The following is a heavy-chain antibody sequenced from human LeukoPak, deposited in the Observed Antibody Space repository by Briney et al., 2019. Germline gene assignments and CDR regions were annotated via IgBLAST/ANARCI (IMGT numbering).Heavy chain of an antibody. Sequence: SETLSLTCTVSGGSISSYYWSWIRQPPGKGLEWIGYIYYSGSTSYNPSLKSRVTISVDTSKNQFSLKLSSVTAADTAVYYCARGIWGYSSGPNDYWGQGTLVTVSS. D-gene: IGHD6-19*01. CDR3: ARGIWGYSSGPNDY. CDR1: GGSISSYY. J-gene: IGHJ4*02. CDR2: IYYSGST. V-gene: IGHV4-59*01.